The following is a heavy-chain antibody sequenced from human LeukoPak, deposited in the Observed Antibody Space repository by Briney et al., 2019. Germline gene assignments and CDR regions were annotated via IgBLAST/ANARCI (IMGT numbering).Heavy chain of an antibody. CDR3: ARAGYCSGGSCYSINWFDP. Sequence: PSETLSLTCTVPGGSISSYYWSWIRQPAGKGLEWIGRIYSSGSTNYNPSLKSRVTMSVDTSKNQFSLKLSSVTAADTAVYYCARAGYCSGGSCYSINWFDPWGQGTLVTVSS. D-gene: IGHD2-15*01. V-gene: IGHV4-4*07. J-gene: IGHJ5*02. CDR1: GGSISSYY. CDR2: IYSSGST.